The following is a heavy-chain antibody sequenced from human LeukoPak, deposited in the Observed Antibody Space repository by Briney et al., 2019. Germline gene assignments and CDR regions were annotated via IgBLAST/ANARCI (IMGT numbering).Heavy chain of an antibody. CDR1: GFTFSSYW. Sequence: GGSLRLSCAASGFTFSSYWMFWVRQAPGKALLWVSRIIGDGSSTSYAESVKGLFTISRDNAKTTLYLQMNSLRAEDTAVYYCARGGSGNYYTTWGQGTLVTVSS. V-gene: IGHV3-74*01. J-gene: IGHJ5*02. CDR3: ARGGSGNYYTT. CDR2: IIGDGSST. D-gene: IGHD3-3*01.